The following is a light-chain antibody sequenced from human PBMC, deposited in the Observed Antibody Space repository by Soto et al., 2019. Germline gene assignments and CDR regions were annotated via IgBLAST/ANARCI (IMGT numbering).Light chain of an antibody. CDR1: QSLLHSNGYNY. CDR2: LGS. V-gene: IGKV2-28*01. J-gene: IGKJ1*01. CDR3: MQALQTPRT. Sequence: DIVMTQSPLSLPVTPGEPASISCRSSQSLLHSNGYNYLDWYLQKPGQSPQLLIYLGSNRASGVTDRFSGSGSGTDFTLKISRVEAEDDGVYYCMQALQTPRTFGQGTKVEIK.